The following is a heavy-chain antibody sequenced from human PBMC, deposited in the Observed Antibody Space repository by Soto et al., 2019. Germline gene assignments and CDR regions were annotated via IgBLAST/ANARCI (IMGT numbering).Heavy chain of an antibody. CDR3: ARDQGDSLVTMVRGVIAMGGMDV. CDR1: GGSISSSNW. Sequence: QVQLQESGPGLVKPSGTLSLTCAVSGGSISSSNWWSWVRQPPGKGLEWIGEIYHSGSTNYNPSLNSRVSISVDKSKNQYSLKLSSVTAADTAVYYCARDQGDSLVTMVRGVIAMGGMDVWGQGTTVTVSS. D-gene: IGHD3-10*01. J-gene: IGHJ6*02. CDR2: IYHSGST. V-gene: IGHV4-4*02.